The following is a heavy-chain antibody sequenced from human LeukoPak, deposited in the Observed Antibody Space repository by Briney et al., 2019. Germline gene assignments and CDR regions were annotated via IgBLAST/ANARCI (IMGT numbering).Heavy chain of an antibody. D-gene: IGHD1-14*01. CDR2: FDPEDGET. CDR3: ARVWGHGTLDAFDI. Sequence: ASVKVPCKVSGYTLTELSMHWVRQAPGKGLEWMGGFDPEDGETIYAQKFQGRVTMTEDTSTDTAYMELSSLRSEDTAVYYCARVWGHGTLDAFDIWGQGTMVTVSS. CDR1: GYTLTELS. V-gene: IGHV1-24*01. J-gene: IGHJ3*02.